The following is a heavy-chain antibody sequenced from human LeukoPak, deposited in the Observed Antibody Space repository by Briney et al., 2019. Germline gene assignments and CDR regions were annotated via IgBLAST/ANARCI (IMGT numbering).Heavy chain of an antibody. CDR1: GYTFTSYD. V-gene: IGHV1-8*03. CDR3: AREVDTATAYYMDV. D-gene: IGHD5-18*01. J-gene: IGHJ6*03. Sequence: ASVKVSCKPSGYTFTSYDINWVRQAPGQGLEWMGWMNPNSGNTGYAQKFQGRVTITRNTSISTAYMELSSLRSEDTAAYYCAREVDTATAYYMDVWGKGTTVTVSS. CDR2: MNPNSGNT.